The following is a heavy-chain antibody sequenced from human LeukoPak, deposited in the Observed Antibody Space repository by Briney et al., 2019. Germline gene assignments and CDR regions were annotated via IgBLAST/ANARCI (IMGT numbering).Heavy chain of an antibody. J-gene: IGHJ3*02. Sequence: PGGSLRLSCAASGLTVSSSYMSWVRQAPGKGLEWVSGVYSGGNTFYADSVKGRFTISRDNSKNTLYLQMDSLRAEDTAVYYCARESPYYSYAFDIWGQGTMVTVSS. CDR2: VYSGGNT. CDR3: ARESPYYSYAFDI. V-gene: IGHV3-66*01. D-gene: IGHD3-22*01. CDR1: GLTVSSSY.